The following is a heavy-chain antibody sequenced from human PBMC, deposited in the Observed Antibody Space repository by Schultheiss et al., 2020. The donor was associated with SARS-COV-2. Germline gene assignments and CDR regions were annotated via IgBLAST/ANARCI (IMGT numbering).Heavy chain of an antibody. J-gene: IGHJ4*02. CDR1: GGTFSSYA. CDR2: IIPIFGTA. CDR3: ARDVIVSSGWYVEPGAY. D-gene: IGHD6-19*01. V-gene: IGHV1-69*01. Sequence: KVSCKASGGTFSSYAISWVRQAPGQGLEWMGGIIPIFGTANYAQKFQGRVTITADESTSTAYMELSSLRSEDTAVYYCARDVIVSSGWYVEPGAYWGQGTLVTVSS.